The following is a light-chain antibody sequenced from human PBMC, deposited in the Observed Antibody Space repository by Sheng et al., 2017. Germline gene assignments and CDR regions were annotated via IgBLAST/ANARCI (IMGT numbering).Light chain of an antibody. CDR1: QAISNY. V-gene: IGKV1-27*01. J-gene: IGKJ4*01. Sequence: DIQMTQSPSSLSASAGDRVTITCRASQAISNYLAWYQQEPGKVPKLLIYSASTLQSGVPSRFSGSGSGTDFTLTISNLQPEDVATYYCQHYYTTPITFGGGTKVEIK. CDR3: QHYYTTPIT. CDR2: SAS.